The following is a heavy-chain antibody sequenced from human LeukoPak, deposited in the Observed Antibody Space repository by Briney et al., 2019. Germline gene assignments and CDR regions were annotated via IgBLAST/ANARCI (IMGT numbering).Heavy chain of an antibody. Sequence: GGSLRLSCAASGFTFSSHGMYWVRQAPDEGLEWVAVIWFDGSKEYYTDSVKGRFTISRDNSKNTLWLQMNSLRAEDTAVYYCTRPTGVGSYQHLDYWGQGTLVTVSS. D-gene: IGHD1-26*01. CDR3: TRPTGVGSYQHLDY. CDR2: IWFDGSKE. CDR1: GFTFSSHG. V-gene: IGHV3-33*07. J-gene: IGHJ4*02.